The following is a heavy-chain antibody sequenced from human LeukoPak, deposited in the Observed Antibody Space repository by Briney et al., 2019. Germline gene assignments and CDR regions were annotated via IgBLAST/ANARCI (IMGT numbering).Heavy chain of an antibody. J-gene: IGHJ4*02. D-gene: IGHD6-25*01. CDR2: SYYSWST. CDR1: AGSIRSYY. CDR3: ATGAAYFDY. Sequence: SETLSLTCTVSAGSIRSYYWSGILQPPGKGLDWTGYSYYSWSTNYNPSLKSRVTISVDTSKSQISLKLSSVTAADTAVYYCATGAAYFDYWGQGTLVTVSS. V-gene: IGHV4-59*08.